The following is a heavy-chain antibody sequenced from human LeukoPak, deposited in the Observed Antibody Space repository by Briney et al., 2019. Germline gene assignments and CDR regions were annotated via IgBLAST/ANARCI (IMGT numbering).Heavy chain of an antibody. V-gene: IGHV5-51*01. J-gene: IGHJ4*02. D-gene: IGHD3-10*01. CDR1: GSTFTSYW. CDR2: IYPGDSDT. CDR3: ARFLTHSMVGVSSLDY. Sequence: GESLQISCQGSGSTFTSYWISWVGPVPGKGLEWMGIIYPGDSDTRYSPSFKGQVTISADKSISTAYLQWSSLKASDTAMYYCARFLTHSMVGVSSLDYWGQGTLVTVSS.